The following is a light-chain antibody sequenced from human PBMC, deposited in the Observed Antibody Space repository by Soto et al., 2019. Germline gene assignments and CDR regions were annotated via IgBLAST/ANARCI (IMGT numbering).Light chain of an antibody. J-gene: IGKJ2*01. Sequence: EIVLTQSPGTLSLSPGERATLSCRASQSVSSSYLAWYQQKPGQAPRLLIYGTSSRATGIPDKFSGSGSGTDFTLTINRLEPEDSAVYYCQRYGSSLYTFGQGTNLEIK. CDR2: GTS. CDR1: QSVSSSY. CDR3: QRYGSSLYT. V-gene: IGKV3-20*01.